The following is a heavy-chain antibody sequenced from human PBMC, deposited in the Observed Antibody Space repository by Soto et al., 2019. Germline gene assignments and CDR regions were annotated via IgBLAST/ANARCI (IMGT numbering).Heavy chain of an antibody. J-gene: IGHJ6*02. Sequence: EVQLVESGGGLVQPGGSLRVSCAASGFTFGSYWMNWVRQAPGKGLVWVSRIDSDGSSTTYADSVKGRFTTSRDNAKNTLYLQMSSLRVEATAVYYCSRGRAYGMDVWGQGTTVTVSS. CDR1: GFTFGSYW. V-gene: IGHV3-74*01. CDR3: SRGRAYGMDV. CDR2: IDSDGSST.